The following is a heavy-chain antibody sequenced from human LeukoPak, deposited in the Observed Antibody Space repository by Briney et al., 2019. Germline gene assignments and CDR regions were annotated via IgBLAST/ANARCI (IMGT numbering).Heavy chain of an antibody. CDR3: ATPYCSSISCLDVFSM. CDR2: KYYSGSA. CDR1: GLSVSDGRYY. J-gene: IGHJ3*02. V-gene: IGHV4-31*03. Sequence: SETLSLTCNVSGLSVSDGRYYWTWIRQHPGKGLEWIGYKYYSGSAKYNPSLKSRLTISVDTSKNQFSLQLTSVTAADTATYYCATPYCSSISCLDVFSMWGQGTRVTVSS. D-gene: IGHD2-2*01.